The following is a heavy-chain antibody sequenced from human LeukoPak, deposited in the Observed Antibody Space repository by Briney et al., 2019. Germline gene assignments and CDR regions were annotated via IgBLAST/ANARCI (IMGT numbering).Heavy chain of an antibody. J-gene: IGHJ6*02. CDR2: FDPEDGET. CDR1: GYTLTELS. D-gene: IGHD3-10*01. CDR3: ATLRRPIREVIAYFYYGMDV. V-gene: IGHV1-24*01. Sequence: GASVEVSCKVSGYTLTELSMHWVRQAPGKGLEWMGGFDPEDGETIYAQKFQGRVTMTEDTSTDTAYMELSSLRSEDTAVYYCATLRRPIREVIAYFYYGMDVWGQGTTVTVSS.